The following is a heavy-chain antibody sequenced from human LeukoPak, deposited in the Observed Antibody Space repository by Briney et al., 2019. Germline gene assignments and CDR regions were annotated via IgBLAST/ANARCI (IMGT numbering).Heavy chain of an antibody. CDR3: ARDSRGGSYDYFDY. V-gene: IGHV4-31*03. CDR2: IYYSGST. Sequence: SETLSLTCTFSGCSIRSGGYYWSWIRQHPGKGLELIWFIYYSGSTYYNPSLESRATVSIDTSKNQFSLKLSSVTAADTAVYYCARDSRGGSYDYFDYWGQGTLVTVSS. D-gene: IGHD1-26*01. CDR1: GCSIRSGGYY. J-gene: IGHJ4*02.